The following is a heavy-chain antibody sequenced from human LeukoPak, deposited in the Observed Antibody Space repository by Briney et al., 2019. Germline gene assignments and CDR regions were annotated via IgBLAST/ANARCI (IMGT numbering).Heavy chain of an antibody. J-gene: IGHJ4*02. CDR3: AAQSSSTLYGDYAAHDY. D-gene: IGHD4-17*01. Sequence: GGSLRLSCAASGFTFSSYSINWVRQAPGKGLEWVSSISSSSNHIYYADSVKGRFTISRDNAKNSLYLQMNSLRSEDTAVYYCAAQSSSTLYGDYAAHDYWGQGTLVTVSS. CDR1: GFTFSSYS. CDR2: ISSSSNHI. V-gene: IGHV3-21*04.